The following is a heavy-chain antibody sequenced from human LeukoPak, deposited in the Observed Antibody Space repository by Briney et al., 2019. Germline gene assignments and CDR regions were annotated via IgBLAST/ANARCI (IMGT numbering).Heavy chain of an antibody. CDR3: AKDSTSYVDTAMVHY. D-gene: IGHD5-18*01. Sequence: GGSMRLSCAASGFTFDDYAMHWVRQAPGKGLEWVSGISWNSGSIGYADSVKGRFTISRDNAKNSLYLQMNSLRAEDTALYYCAKDSTSYVDTAMVHYWGQGTLVTVSS. J-gene: IGHJ4*02. CDR1: GFTFDDYA. V-gene: IGHV3-9*01. CDR2: ISWNSGSI.